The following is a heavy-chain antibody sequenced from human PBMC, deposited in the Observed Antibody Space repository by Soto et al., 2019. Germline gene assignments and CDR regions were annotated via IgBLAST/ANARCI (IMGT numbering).Heavy chain of an antibody. Sequence: RRLSCAASGFTFSSYAMSWVRQAPGKGLEWVSAISGSGGSTYYADSVKGRFTISRDNSKNTLYLQMNSLRAEDTAVYYCAKVKSYYDSSGYYDYWGQGTLVTVSS. V-gene: IGHV3-23*01. CDR1: GFTFSSYA. CDR3: AKVKSYYDSSGYYDY. D-gene: IGHD3-22*01. CDR2: ISGSGGST. J-gene: IGHJ4*02.